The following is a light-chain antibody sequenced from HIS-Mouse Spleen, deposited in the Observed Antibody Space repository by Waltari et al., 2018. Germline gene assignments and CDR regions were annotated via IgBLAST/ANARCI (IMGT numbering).Light chain of an antibody. V-gene: IGLV3-19*01. J-gene: IGLJ1*01. CDR1: SLRSYY. CDR2: GKN. Sequence: SSELTQDPAVSVALGQTVRITCQGDSLRSYYASWYQQKPGQAPVLVIYGKNNRPSGIPDRFSGASSGNTASLNITGAQAEDEADYYCNSRDSSGNHLSVFGTGTKVTVL. CDR3: NSRDSSGNHLSV.